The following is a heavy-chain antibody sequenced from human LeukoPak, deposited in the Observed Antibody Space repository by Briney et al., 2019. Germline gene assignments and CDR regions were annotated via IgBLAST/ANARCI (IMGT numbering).Heavy chain of an antibody. J-gene: IGHJ3*02. CDR1: GASTSHFY. V-gene: IGHV4-59*01. CDR2: MHNSGSS. CDR3: ARSAEWLRNAFDI. D-gene: IGHD5-12*01. Sequence: SETLSLTCTVSGASTSHFYWNWIRQPPGKGLEWIGYMHNSGSSKHNPSLKSRLTISIDTSKNQFSLQLASVTAADTAIYYCARSAEWLRNAFDIWGQGTMVSVSS.